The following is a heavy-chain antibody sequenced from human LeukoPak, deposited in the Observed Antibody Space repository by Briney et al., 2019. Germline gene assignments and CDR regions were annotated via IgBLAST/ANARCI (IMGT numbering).Heavy chain of an antibody. J-gene: IGHJ4*02. V-gene: IGHV4-38-2*02. CDR2: IYHSGST. CDR1: GYSINSGYY. Sequence: SETLSLTCTVFGYSINSGYYWGWIRQPPGKGLEWIGSIYHSGSTNYNPSLKSRVTISVDTSKNQFSLKLSSVTAADTAVYYCARAPYDILTGYYEGGEFDYWGQGTLVTVSS. D-gene: IGHD3-9*01. CDR3: ARAPYDILTGYYEGGEFDY.